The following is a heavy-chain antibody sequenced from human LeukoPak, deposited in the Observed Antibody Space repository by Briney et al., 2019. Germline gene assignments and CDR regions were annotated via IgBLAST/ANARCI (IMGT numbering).Heavy chain of an antibody. V-gene: IGHV3-53*01. D-gene: IGHD2/OR15-2a*01. J-gene: IGHJ4*02. CDR3: ARDFPLYN. Sequence: GGSLRLSCAASGFTVSTSHMTWVRQAPGKGLEWVSVISSGGTTYYADSVKGRFTISRDTSRNTLYLQMNSLRVDDTAVYYCARDFPLYNWGQGALVTVSS. CDR1: GFTVSTSH. CDR2: ISSGGTT.